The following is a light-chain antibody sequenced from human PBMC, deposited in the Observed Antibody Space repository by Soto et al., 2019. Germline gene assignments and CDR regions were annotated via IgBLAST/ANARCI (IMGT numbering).Light chain of an antibody. CDR3: QQFYTTPYT. CDR2: WTS. Sequence: DIVMTQSPDSLAVSLGERATINCKSSQTILYSSNNKNYLAWYQQKPGQPPKLLIYWTSTRESGVPDRFSGSGSGTDFTLTISSLQAEGVAVYYCQQFYTTPYTFGQGTKLEIK. J-gene: IGKJ2*01. V-gene: IGKV4-1*01. CDR1: QTILYSSNNKNY.